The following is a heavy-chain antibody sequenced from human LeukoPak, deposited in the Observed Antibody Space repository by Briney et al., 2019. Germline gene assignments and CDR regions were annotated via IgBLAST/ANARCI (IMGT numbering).Heavy chain of an antibody. Sequence: GASVKVSCKASGYTFTNYGISWVRQAPGQRLEWMGWISPYNDNTNYAQRLQGRVTMTTDTSTSTAYMELRSLRSDDTAVYYCAISGYENYYYGMDVWGQGTTVTVS. J-gene: IGHJ6*02. CDR2: ISPYNDNT. CDR1: GYTFTNYG. V-gene: IGHV1-18*01. CDR3: AISGYENYYYGMDV. D-gene: IGHD5-12*01.